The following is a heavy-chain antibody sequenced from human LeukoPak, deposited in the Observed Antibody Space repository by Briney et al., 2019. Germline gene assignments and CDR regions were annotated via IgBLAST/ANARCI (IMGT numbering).Heavy chain of an antibody. D-gene: IGHD3-22*01. CDR3: VRAHYDSSAYPFFDY. CDR2: ISWNSGII. Sequence: GRSLRLSCAASGFTFDDYAMHWVRQAPGKGLEWVSGISWNSGIIGYADSVKGRFTISRDDAKNSLYLQMTSLRAEDTAIYYCVRAHYDSSAYPFFDYWGQGTLLTVSS. J-gene: IGHJ4*02. V-gene: IGHV3-9*01. CDR1: GFTFDDYA.